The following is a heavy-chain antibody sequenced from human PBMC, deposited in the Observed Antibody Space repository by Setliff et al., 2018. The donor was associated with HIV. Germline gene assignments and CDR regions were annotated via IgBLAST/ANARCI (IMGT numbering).Heavy chain of an antibody. CDR1: RYTFTAYY. CDR2: GIPNSGAT. CDR3: ATKVYCTNGVCGDAFDI. Sequence: GASVKVSCKASRYTFTAYYIHWVRQAPGQGLEWMGRGIPNSGATNYAQKFQGRVTMTRDTSISTAYMEPSRLRSDDTAIYYCATKVYCTNGVCGDAFDIWGQGTMVTVSS. J-gene: IGHJ3*02. V-gene: IGHV1-2*06. D-gene: IGHD2-8*01.